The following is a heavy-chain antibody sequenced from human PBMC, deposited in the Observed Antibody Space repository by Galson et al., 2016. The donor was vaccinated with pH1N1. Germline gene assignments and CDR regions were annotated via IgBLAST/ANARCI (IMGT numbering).Heavy chain of an antibody. V-gene: IGHV1-69*05. CDR2: SIPFLGTE. Sequence: SVKVSCKASRGTFSSTFALGWVRQAPGHGLEWMGSSIPFLGTEKYAQRFQGRVTITRDESTNTAYMELSRLRSEDTAMYYCARLYSYDSTGSGLFDYWGRGTQVTVSS. CDR1: RGTFSSTFA. D-gene: IGHD3-22*01. J-gene: IGHJ4*02. CDR3: ARLYSYDSTGSGLFDY.